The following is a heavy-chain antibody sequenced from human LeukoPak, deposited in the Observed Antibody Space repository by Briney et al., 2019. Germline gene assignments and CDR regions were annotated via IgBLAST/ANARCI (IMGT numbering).Heavy chain of an antibody. CDR1: GYTFTGYY. V-gene: IGHV1-2*02. Sequence: GASVKVSCKASGYTFTGYYMHWVRQAPGQGLEWMGWINPNSGGTNYAQKFQGRVTMTRDTSISTAYMELSRLRSDDTAVYYCARGPHSSGWYGNDYWGQGTLVTVSS. D-gene: IGHD6-19*01. CDR3: ARGPHSSGWYGNDY. J-gene: IGHJ4*02. CDR2: INPNSGGT.